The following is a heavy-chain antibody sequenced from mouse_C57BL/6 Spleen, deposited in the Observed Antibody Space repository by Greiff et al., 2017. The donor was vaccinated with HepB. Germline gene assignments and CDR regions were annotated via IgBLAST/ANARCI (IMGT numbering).Heavy chain of an antibody. CDR1: GFSLTSYG. CDR2: IWSGGST. Sequence: QVQLKESGPGLVQPSQSLSITCTVSGFSLTSYGVHWVRQSPGKGLEWLGVIWSGGSTDYNAAFISRLSISKDNSKSQVFFKMNSLQADDTAIYYCARTALYDYEDYLDYWGQGTTLTVSS. D-gene: IGHD2-4*01. J-gene: IGHJ2*01. CDR3: ARTALYDYEDYLDY. V-gene: IGHV2-2*01.